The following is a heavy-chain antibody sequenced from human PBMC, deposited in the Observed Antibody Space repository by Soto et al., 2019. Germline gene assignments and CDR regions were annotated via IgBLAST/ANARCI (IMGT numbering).Heavy chain of an antibody. Sequence: QVQLVQSGAEVKKPGSSVKVSCKASGGTFSGYGMSCVRQAPGQGLEWMGGVSPILASTYYAQEFQGRITITADESTSTVYMELRRLKSADTAVYYCARVAGIFGVVAFDYWGQGTLVTVSS. D-gene: IGHD3-3*01. CDR1: GGTFSGYG. CDR3: ARVAGIFGVVAFDY. CDR2: VSPILAST. J-gene: IGHJ4*02. V-gene: IGHV1-69*01.